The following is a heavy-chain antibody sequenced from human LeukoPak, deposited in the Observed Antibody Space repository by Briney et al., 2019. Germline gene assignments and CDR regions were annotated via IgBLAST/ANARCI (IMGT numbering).Heavy chain of an antibody. CDR2: MSHSESP. V-gene: IGHV4-39*01. CDR1: GASINRSSYS. CDR3: ARQPPYSSTFDI. D-gene: IGHD2-21*01. J-gene: IGHJ3*02. Sequence: MPSETLSLTCTVSGASINRSSYSWAWIRQPPGKGLEWIGSMSHSESPYYNPSLRSRATISVDTSKNQLSLRLTSVTAADRAVYYCARQPPYSSTFDIWGQGTMVTVSS.